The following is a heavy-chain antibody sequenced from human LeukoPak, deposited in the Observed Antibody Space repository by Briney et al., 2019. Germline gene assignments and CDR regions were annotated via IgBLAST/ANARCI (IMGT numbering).Heavy chain of an antibody. CDR3: AREGWFGVMREENWFDP. CDR2: MNPNSGNT. V-gene: IGHV1-8*03. D-gene: IGHD3-10*01. CDR1: GYTFTSYD. Sequence: ASVKVSCKASGYTFTSYDINWVRQATGQGLEWMGWMNPNSGNTGYAQKFQGRVTITRNTSISTAYMELSSLRSEDTAVYYCAREGWFGVMREENWFDPWGQGTLVTVSS. J-gene: IGHJ5*02.